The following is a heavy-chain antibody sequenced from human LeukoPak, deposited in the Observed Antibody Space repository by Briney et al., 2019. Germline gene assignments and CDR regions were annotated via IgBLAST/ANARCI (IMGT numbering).Heavy chain of an antibody. CDR1: GFTVSSNY. Sequence: PGGSLRLSCAASGFTVSSNYMSWVRQGPGKGLEWVSVIDSGGSTYYADSVKGRFAISRDNSKNTLYLQMNSLRAEDTAVYYCARERGVGGSGTLDYWGQGTLVAVSS. J-gene: IGHJ4*02. CDR3: ARERGVGGSGTLDY. D-gene: IGHD3-10*01. V-gene: IGHV3-53*01. CDR2: IDSGGST.